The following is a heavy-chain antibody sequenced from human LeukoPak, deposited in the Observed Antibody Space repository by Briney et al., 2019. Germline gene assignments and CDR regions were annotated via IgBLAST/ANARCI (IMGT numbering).Heavy chain of an antibody. V-gene: IGHV4-34*01. CDR1: GGSISSYY. D-gene: IGHD3-22*01. Sequence: SETLSLTCTVSGGSISSYYWSWIRQPPGKGLEWIGEINHSGSTNYNPSLKSRVTISVDTSKNQFSLRLSSVTAADTAVYYCARLSRLDYDSSGYTSWGQGTLVTVSS. CDR2: INHSGST. CDR3: ARLSRLDYDSSGYTS. J-gene: IGHJ5*02.